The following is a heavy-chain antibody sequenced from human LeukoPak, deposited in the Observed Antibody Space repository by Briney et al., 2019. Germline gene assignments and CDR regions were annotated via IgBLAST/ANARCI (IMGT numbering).Heavy chain of an antibody. D-gene: IGHD6-19*01. J-gene: IGHJ6*02. Sequence: PSETLSLTCAVYGGSFSGYSWSWIRQPPGKGLEWIGEINHSGSTNYNPSLKSRVTISVDTSKNQFSLKLSSVTAADTAVYYCARWGQQQWLWRDYYYYGMDVWGQGTTVTVSS. CDR2: INHSGST. CDR3: ARWGQQQWLWRDYYYYGMDV. V-gene: IGHV4-34*01. CDR1: GGSFSGYS.